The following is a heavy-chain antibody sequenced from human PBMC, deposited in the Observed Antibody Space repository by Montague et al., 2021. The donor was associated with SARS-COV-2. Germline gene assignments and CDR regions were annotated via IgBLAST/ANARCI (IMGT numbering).Heavy chain of an antibody. CDR2: IYYSGST. V-gene: IGHV4-39*07. J-gene: IGHJ5*02. Sequence: SETLSLTCTVSGGSISTSPYFWGWIRQPPGKGLEWIGSIYYSGSTYYNPSLKSRVAISIDTSENHFSLKLSSVTAADTAVYYCARGGYSSSWYGRRNWFDPWGQGTLVTVSS. CDR3: ARGGYSSSWYGRRNWFDP. D-gene: IGHD6-13*01. CDR1: GGSISTSPYF.